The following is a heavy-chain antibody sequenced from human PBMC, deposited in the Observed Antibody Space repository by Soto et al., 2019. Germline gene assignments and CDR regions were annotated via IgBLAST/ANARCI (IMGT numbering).Heavy chain of an antibody. CDR3: ARDQPGLTGNNWFDP. J-gene: IGHJ5*02. CDR2: ISAYNGNT. CDR1: GYTFTSYG. D-gene: IGHD1-20*01. V-gene: IGHV1-18*01. Sequence: GASVKVSCKASGYTFTSYGISWVRQAPGQGLEWMGWISAYNGNTNYAQKLQGRVTMTTDTSTSTAYMELRSLRSDDAAVYYCARDQPGLTGNNWFDPWGQGTLVTVSS.